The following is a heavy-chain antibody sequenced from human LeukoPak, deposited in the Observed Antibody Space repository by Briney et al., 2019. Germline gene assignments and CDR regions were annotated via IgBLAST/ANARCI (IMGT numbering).Heavy chain of an antibody. Sequence: ASVKVSCKASGYTFTSYAMHWVRQAPGQRLEWMGWINAGNGNTKYSQKFQGRVTITRDTSASTAYMEPSSLRSEDTAVYYCLTGDDFWSGYGAYWGQGTLVTVSS. CDR2: INAGNGNT. D-gene: IGHD3-3*01. J-gene: IGHJ4*02. V-gene: IGHV1-3*01. CDR3: LTGDDFWSGYGAY. CDR1: GYTFTSYA.